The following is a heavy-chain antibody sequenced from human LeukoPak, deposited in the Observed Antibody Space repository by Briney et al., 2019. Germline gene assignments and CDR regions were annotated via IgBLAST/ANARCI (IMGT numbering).Heavy chain of an antibody. CDR1: GGSFSGYY. V-gene: IGHV4-34*01. CDR2: INHSGST. Sequence: SETLSLTCAVYGGSFSGYYWSWIRQPPGKGLEWIGEINHSGSTNYNPSLKSRVTISVDTSKNQFSLKLSSVTAADTAVYYCARTSPPTTSSSYFDYWGQGTLVTVSS. D-gene: IGHD2-2*01. J-gene: IGHJ4*02. CDR3: ARTSPPTTSSSYFDY.